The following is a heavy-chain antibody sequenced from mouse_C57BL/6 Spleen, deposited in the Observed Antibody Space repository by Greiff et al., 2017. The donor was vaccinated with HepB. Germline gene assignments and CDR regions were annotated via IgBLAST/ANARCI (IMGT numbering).Heavy chain of an antibody. J-gene: IGHJ4*01. V-gene: IGHV1-81*01. CDR2: IYPRSGNT. CDR3: AILIYYDYHYAMDY. D-gene: IGHD2-4*01. Sequence: QVQLKQSGAELARPGASVKLSCKASGYTFTSYGISWVKQRTGQGLEWIGEIYPRSGNTYYNEKFKGKATLTADKSSSTAYMELRSLTSEDSAVYFCAILIYYDYHYAMDYWGQGTSVTVSS. CDR1: GYTFTSYG.